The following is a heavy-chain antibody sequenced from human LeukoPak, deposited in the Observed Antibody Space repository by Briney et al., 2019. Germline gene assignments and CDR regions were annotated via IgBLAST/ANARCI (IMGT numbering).Heavy chain of an antibody. V-gene: IGHV3-7*01. CDR3: ARGGTRYQLLYQPLYYFDY. J-gene: IGHJ4*02. D-gene: IGHD2-2*02. CDR2: IKQDGSEK. CDR1: GFTFSDYT. Sequence: PGGSLRLSCAASGFTFSDYTMNWVRQAPGKGLEWVANIKQDGSEKYYVDSVKGRFTISRDNAKNSLYLQMNSLRAEGTAVYYCARGGTRYQLLYQPLYYFDYWGQGTLVTVSS.